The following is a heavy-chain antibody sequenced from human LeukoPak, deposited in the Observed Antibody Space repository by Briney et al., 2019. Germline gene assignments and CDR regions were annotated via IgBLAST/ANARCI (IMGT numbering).Heavy chain of an antibody. CDR1: GGSFSGYY. Sequence: RPSETLSLTCAVYGGSFSGYYWSWIRQPPGKGLEWIGEINHSGSTNYNPSLKSRVTISVDTSKNQFSLKLSSVTAADTAVYYCARDGYSGSWYVGLSAFDIWGQGTMVTVSS. D-gene: IGHD6-13*01. CDR2: INHSGST. J-gene: IGHJ3*02. V-gene: IGHV4-34*01. CDR3: ARDGYSGSWYVGLSAFDI.